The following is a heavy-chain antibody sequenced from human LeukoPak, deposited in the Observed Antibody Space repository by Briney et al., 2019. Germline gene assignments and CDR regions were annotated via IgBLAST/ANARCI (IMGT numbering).Heavy chain of an antibody. J-gene: IGHJ4*02. CDR1: GYTFTNFG. Sequence: ASVKVSCKASGYTFTNFGISWVRQAPGQGLEWMGWISAYNGNTNYAQKLQGRVTMTTDTSTSTAYMELRSLRSDDTAVYYCARACILTGYCTFDYWGQGTLVTVSS. CDR2: ISAYNGNT. V-gene: IGHV1-18*01. D-gene: IGHD3-9*01. CDR3: ARACILTGYCTFDY.